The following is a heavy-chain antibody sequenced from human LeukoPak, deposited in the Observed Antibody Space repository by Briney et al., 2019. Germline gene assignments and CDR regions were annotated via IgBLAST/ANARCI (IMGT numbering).Heavy chain of an antibody. CDR2: IYSSGST. J-gene: IGHJ5*02. Sequence: SETLALTCTVSGGSISSYYWSWIRQPAGKGLEWIGRIYSSGSTDYNSSLKSRVTMSVDTSKNQFSLKLSSVTAADAAVYYCARGAYGSGSTNWFDPWGQGTLVTVSS. CDR1: GGSISSYY. D-gene: IGHD3-10*01. V-gene: IGHV4-4*07. CDR3: ARGAYGSGSTNWFDP.